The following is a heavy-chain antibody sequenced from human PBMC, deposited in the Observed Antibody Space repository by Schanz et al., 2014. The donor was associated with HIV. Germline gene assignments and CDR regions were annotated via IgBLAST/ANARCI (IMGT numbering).Heavy chain of an antibody. Sequence: VQLVESGGGVVQPERSLRLSCAASGFTFNSYGMLWVRQAPGKGLEWVANVNKNGSEIYYADSLKGRFIISRDNAKNSLYLQMNSLKTEDTAVYHCASHSSNRPQGFWGQGTLVTVSS. CDR1: GFTFNSYG. D-gene: IGHD6-6*01. CDR3: ASHSSNRPQGF. V-gene: IGHV3-7*03. J-gene: IGHJ4*02. CDR2: VNKNGSEI.